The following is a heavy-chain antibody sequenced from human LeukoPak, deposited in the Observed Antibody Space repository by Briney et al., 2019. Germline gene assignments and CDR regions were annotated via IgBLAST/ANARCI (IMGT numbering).Heavy chain of an antibody. CDR1: GFTFSSYA. D-gene: IGHD2-2*01. CDR3: AKTSYQLLSRWFDP. CDR2: ISGSGGST. V-gene: IGHV3-23*01. J-gene: IGHJ5*02. Sequence: GGSLRLSCAASGFTFSSYAMSWVRQAPGKGLEWVSAISGSGGSTYYADSVKGRFTISRDNSKNTLYLQMNSLRAEDPAVYYCAKTSYQLLSRWFDPWGQGTLVTVSS.